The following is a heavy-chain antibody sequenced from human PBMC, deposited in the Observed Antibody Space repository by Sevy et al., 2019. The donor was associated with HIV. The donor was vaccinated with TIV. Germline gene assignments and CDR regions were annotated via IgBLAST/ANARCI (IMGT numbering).Heavy chain of an antibody. J-gene: IGHJ4*02. V-gene: IGHV3-33*01. CDR3: ARDQGVYDYGEYGPTFTPDY. Sequence: GGSLRLSCAASGFTFNNYGMHWVRQAPGRGLEWVAVIWFDGSNIYYADAVKGRFTISRDISKNTLYLQMNSLRADDTALYYCARDQGVYDYGEYGPTFTPDYWGQGTLVTVSS. CDR1: GFTFNNYG. D-gene: IGHD4-17*01. CDR2: IWFDGSNI.